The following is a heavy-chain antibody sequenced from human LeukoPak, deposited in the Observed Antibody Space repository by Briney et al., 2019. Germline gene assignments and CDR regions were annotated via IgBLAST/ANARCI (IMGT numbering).Heavy chain of an antibody. D-gene: IGHD6-13*01. V-gene: IGHV3-64*01. Sequence: GGSLRLSCAASGFTFSSYAMHWVRQAPGKGLEYVSAISSNGGSTYYANSVKGRFTISRDNSKNTLYLQMGSLRAGDMAVYYCARVGYTSYYYYGMDVWGQGTTVTVSS. CDR1: GFTFSSYA. CDR3: ARVGYTSYYYYGMDV. J-gene: IGHJ6*02. CDR2: ISSNGGST.